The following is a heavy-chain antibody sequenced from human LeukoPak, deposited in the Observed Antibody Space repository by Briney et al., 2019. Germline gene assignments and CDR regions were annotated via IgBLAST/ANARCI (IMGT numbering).Heavy chain of an antibody. Sequence: PSETLSLTCTVSGGSISSYYWSRVRQPPGKGLEWIGYIYYSGSTNYNPSLKSRVTISVDTSKNQFSLKLSSVTAADTAVYYCARGLGEYAFDIWGQGTMVTVSS. CDR2: IYYSGST. D-gene: IGHD3-16*01. CDR1: GGSISSYY. CDR3: ARGLGEYAFDI. V-gene: IGHV4-59*08. J-gene: IGHJ3*02.